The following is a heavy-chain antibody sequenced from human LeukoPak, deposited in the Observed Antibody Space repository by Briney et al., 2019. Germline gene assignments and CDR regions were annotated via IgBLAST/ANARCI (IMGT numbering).Heavy chain of an antibody. Sequence: PSETLSLTSAVYVGSFSGHYWSGIRQPPGKGLGWIGEINHSGSTNYNPSLKSRVTISVDTSKNQLSLKLSSVTAADTAVYYCARRGSSGYDYWGQGTLVTVSS. D-gene: IGHD5-12*01. CDR2: INHSGST. V-gene: IGHV4-34*01. J-gene: IGHJ4*02. CDR3: ARRGSSGYDY. CDR1: VGSFSGHY.